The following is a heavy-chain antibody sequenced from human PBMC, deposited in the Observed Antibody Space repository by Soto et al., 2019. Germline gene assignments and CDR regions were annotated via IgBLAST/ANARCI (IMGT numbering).Heavy chain of an antibody. V-gene: IGHV1-8*01. CDR1: GYTFTNYD. D-gene: IGHD2-15*01. J-gene: IGHJ5*02. Sequence: GASVKVSCKASGYTFTNYDINWVRQATGQGLEWMGWMNPNSGYAAYAQKFQGRVTMTRSTSTSTAYMELSSLRSDDTAVYYCARGEAATPWGQGTLVTVSS. CDR3: ARGEAATP. CDR2: MNPNSGYA.